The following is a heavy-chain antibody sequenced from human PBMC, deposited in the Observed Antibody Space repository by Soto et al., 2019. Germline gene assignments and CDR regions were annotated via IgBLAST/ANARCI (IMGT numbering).Heavy chain of an antibody. CDR3: ARDPRRGSSWYFDY. CDR2: ISSSSSYI. Sequence: GGSLRLSCAASGFTFSSYSMNWVRQAPGKGLEWVSSISSSSSYIYYADSVKGRFTISRDNAKNPLYLQMNSLRAEDTAVYYCARDPRRGSSWYFDYWGQGTLVTVSS. CDR1: GFTFSSYS. D-gene: IGHD6-13*01. V-gene: IGHV3-21*01. J-gene: IGHJ4*02.